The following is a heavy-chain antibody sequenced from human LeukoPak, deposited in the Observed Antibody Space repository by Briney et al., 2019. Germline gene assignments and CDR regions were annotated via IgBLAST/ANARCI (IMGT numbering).Heavy chain of an antibody. V-gene: IGHV1-24*01. CDR1: GYTLNELS. Sequence: GASVKVSGKVSGYTLNELSMHWGRQAPGKGLDWMEGFDPEDGETIYAQKFQGRVPMTEDTSTDTAYMELSSLRSEDTAVYYCATHLWAMATYNDYWGQGTLVTVSS. J-gene: IGHJ4*02. D-gene: IGHD5-18*01. CDR2: FDPEDGET. CDR3: ATHLWAMATYNDY.